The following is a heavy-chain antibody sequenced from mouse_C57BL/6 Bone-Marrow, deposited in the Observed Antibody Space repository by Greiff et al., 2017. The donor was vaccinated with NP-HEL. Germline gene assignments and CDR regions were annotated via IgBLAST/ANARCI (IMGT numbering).Heavy chain of an antibody. V-gene: IGHV1-53*01. Sequence: QVQLQQPGTELVKPGASVKLSCKASGYTFTSYWMHWVKQSPGQGLELIGNINPSNGGTNYNETFKSKATLTVDKSSSTAYMQLSSLTSEDSAVYYCARSCYSNPAWFAYWGQGTLVTVSA. CDR2: INPSNGGT. D-gene: IGHD2-5*01. J-gene: IGHJ3*01. CDR3: ARSCYSNPAWFAY. CDR1: GYTFTSYW.